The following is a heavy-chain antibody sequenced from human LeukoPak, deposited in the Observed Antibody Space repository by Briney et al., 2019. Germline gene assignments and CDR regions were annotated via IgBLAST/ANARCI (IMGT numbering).Heavy chain of an antibody. CDR3: ATNKIYYGADF. J-gene: IGHJ4*02. D-gene: IGHD3-10*01. Sequence: PSETLSLTCTVSGGSISSSSYYWGSIRQPPGKGLEWIGSIYYSGTTYYNPSLKSRVTISVDTSNNQFSLKLSSVTAADTAVYYCATNKIYYGADFWGQGTLVTVSS. CDR1: GGSISSSSYY. CDR2: IYYSGTT. V-gene: IGHV4-39*01.